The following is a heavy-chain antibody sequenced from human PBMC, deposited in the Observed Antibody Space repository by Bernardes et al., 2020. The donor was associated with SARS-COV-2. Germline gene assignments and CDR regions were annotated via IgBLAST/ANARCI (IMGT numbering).Heavy chain of an antibody. D-gene: IGHD1-26*01. Sequence: GGSLRLSCAASGLTFSSYVMSWVRQAPGKGLEWVSTISGGGGSTFYADSVKGRFTISRDNSKNTLYLQMNSLRAEDTAVYYCAKGKEGWVGASSLDSDYWGQGTLVTVSS. CDR1: GLTFSSYV. V-gene: IGHV3-23*01. CDR2: ISGGGGST. CDR3: AKGKEGWVGASSLDSDY. J-gene: IGHJ4*02.